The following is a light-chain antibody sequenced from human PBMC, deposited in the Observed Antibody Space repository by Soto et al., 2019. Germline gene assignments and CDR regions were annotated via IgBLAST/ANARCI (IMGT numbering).Light chain of an antibody. CDR3: QQYGSSPLT. CDR2: DAS. J-gene: IGKJ4*01. Sequence: IPITQSPSSLSASVGDRVTITCRASQSISSYLNWYQQKPGKAPKLLIYDASNLETGVPSRFSGSGSGTEFTLTISSLEPEDFAVYYCQQYGSSPLTFGGGTKXXXK. CDR1: QSISSY. V-gene: IGKV1-33*01.